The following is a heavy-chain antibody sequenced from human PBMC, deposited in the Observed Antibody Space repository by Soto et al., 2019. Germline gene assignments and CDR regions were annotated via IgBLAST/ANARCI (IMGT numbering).Heavy chain of an antibody. V-gene: IGHV3-21*01. CDR1: GFTFSSYS. CDR2: ISSSSSYI. Sequence: GGSRRLSCAASGFTFSSYSMNWGRQAPGKGLEWVSSISSSSSYIYYAGSVKGRFTISRENAKTSLYLQMNSLRDEDTAVYYCARPSFSPGWPESYYCGMDVWGKGTTVTVSS. D-gene: IGHD6-19*01. CDR3: ARPSFSPGWPESYYCGMDV. J-gene: IGHJ6*04.